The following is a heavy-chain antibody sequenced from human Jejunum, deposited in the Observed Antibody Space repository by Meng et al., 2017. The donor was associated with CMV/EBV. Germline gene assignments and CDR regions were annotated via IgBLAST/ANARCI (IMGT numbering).Heavy chain of an antibody. CDR1: GGSIRSSSYY. CDR2: IYYSGSN. CDR3: ASPLGILGIVDL. D-gene: IGHD7-27*01. Sequence: PPLQESGAGMVKPSEPRSLTSTVSGGSIRSSSYYWGWTRQPPGKGLEWIGSIYYSGSNYYNPSLKSRVTISVDTSKHQFSLKLSSVTAADTAVYYCASPLGILGIVDLWGRGTLVTVSS. J-gene: IGHJ2*01. V-gene: IGHV4-39*01.